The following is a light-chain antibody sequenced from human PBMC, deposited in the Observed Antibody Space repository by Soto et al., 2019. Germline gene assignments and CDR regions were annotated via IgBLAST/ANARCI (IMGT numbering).Light chain of an antibody. Sequence: DIQMTQSPSSLSASVGDRVTITCRASQTINFYLNWYHQRPGNAPKLLVYGASRLQSVVPSRFSGSGSGTDFNLTISSLQPEDFATYYCQQSYTATVTFGGDTKVDI. CDR2: GAS. V-gene: IGKV1-39*01. CDR3: QQSYTATVT. CDR1: QTINFY. J-gene: IGKJ4*01.